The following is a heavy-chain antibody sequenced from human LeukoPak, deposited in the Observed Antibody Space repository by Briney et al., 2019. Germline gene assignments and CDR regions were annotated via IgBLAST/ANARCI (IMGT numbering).Heavy chain of an antibody. CDR2: IRSKAYGGTT. V-gene: IGHV3-49*04. CDR1: GFTFSSYA. D-gene: IGHD2-15*01. J-gene: IGHJ4*02. Sequence: GGSLRLSCAASGFTFSSYAMSWVRQAPGKGLEWVGFIRSKAYGGTTEYAASVKGRFTISRDDSNSIAYLQMNSLKTEDTAVYYCTRDQTPYNWGQGNMVTVSS. CDR3: TRDQTPYN.